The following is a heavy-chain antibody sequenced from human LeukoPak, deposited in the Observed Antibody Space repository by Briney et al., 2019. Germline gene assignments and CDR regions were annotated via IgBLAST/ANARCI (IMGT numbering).Heavy chain of an antibody. CDR2: INPYSGGT. D-gene: IGHD2-15*01. V-gene: IGHV1-2*02. J-gene: IGHJ3*02. CDR3: ARDEDPYAFDI. CDR1: GYTFSSYY. Sequence: ASVKVSCKASGYTFSSYYIHWVRQAPGQGLEWMGWINPYSGGTNYAQKFQGRVTMTRDTSISTAYMELSRLRSDDTAMYYCARDEDPYAFDIWGQGTMVTVSS.